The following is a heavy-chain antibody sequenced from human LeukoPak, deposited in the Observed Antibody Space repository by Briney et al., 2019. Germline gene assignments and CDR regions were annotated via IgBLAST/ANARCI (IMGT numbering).Heavy chain of an antibody. CDR1: GFTFSSYG. J-gene: IGHJ6*02. D-gene: IGHD2-2*02. V-gene: IGHV3-30*18. CDR2: ISYDGSNK. CDR3: AKDMGRYCSSTSCYNYYYYGMDV. Sequence: GGSLRFSCAASGFTFSSYGMHWVRQAPGKGLEGVTVISYDGSNKYYADSVKGRFTISRDNSKNTLYLQMNSLRAEDTAVYYCAKDMGRYCSSTSCYNYYYYGMDVWGQGTTVTVSS.